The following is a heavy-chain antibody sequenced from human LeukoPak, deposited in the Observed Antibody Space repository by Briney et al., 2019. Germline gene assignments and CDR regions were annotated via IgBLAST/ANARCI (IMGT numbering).Heavy chain of an antibody. CDR1: GGTFSSYA. D-gene: IGHD3-22*01. V-gene: IGHV1-69*01. Sequence: SVKVSCKASGGTFSSYAISWVRQAPGQGLEWMGGIIPIFGTANYAQKFQGRVTITADESTSTAYMELSSLRSGDTAVYYCARSFTYYYDSSGYYSLDYWGQGTLVTVSS. CDR2: IIPIFGTA. CDR3: ARSFTYYYDSSGYYSLDY. J-gene: IGHJ4*02.